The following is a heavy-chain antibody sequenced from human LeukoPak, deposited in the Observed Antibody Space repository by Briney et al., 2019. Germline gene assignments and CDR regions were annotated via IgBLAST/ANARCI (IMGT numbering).Heavy chain of an antibody. Sequence: GASVKVSCKASGYTFTSYDINWVRQATGQGLEWMGWMNPNSGNTGYAQKFQGRVTITRNTSISTAYMELSSLRSEDTAVYYCARGHWDYGNYYMDVWGKGTTVTVSS. V-gene: IGHV1-8*03. J-gene: IGHJ6*03. CDR2: MNPNSGNT. D-gene: IGHD4-17*01. CDR1: GYTFTSYD. CDR3: ARGHWDYGNYYMDV.